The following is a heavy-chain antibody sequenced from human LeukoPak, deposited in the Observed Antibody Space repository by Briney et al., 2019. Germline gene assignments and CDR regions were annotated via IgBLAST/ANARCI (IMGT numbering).Heavy chain of an antibody. D-gene: IGHD2-15*01. Sequence: SQTLSLTCTVSGGSISSGGYYWSWIRQHPGKGLEWIGYIYYSGSTYYNPSLKSRVTISVDTSKNQFSLKLSSVTAADTAVYYCARGALKVVAATAYAFDIWGQGTMVTVSS. CDR3: ARGALKVVAATAYAFDI. V-gene: IGHV4-31*03. CDR1: GGSISSGGYY. CDR2: IYYSGST. J-gene: IGHJ3*02.